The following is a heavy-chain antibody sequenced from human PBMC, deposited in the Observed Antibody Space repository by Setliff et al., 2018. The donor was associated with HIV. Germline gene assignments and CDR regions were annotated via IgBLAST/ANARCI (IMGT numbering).Heavy chain of an antibody. CDR1: GYDVTRYW. J-gene: IGHJ6*02. CDR3: ARCSGSYPCDGMDV. D-gene: IGHD1-26*01. CDR2: IYPSDSDA. V-gene: IGHV5-51*01. Sequence: GESLKISCRASGYDVTRYWIGWVRQMPGQALEWMGIIYPSDSDARYSPSFQGQVTISADKSISIAYLQWNSLKASDTAMYYCARCSGSYPCDGMDVWGQGTTVTVSS.